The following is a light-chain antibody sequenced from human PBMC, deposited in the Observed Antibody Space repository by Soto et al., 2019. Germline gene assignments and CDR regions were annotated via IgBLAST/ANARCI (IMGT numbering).Light chain of an antibody. CDR1: QSVSSSY. V-gene: IGKV3-20*01. CDR2: GAS. Sequence: EIVLTQSPGTLSLSPVEIATLSCRASQSVSSSYLAWYQQKPGQAPRLLIYGASSRATGIPDRFSGSRSGTEFTLTISSLQPDDFATYYCHQYDSYWTFGQGTKVDIK. J-gene: IGKJ1*01. CDR3: HQYDSYWT.